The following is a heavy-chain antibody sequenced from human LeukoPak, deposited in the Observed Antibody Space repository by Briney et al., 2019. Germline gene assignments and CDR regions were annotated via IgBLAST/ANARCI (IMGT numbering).Heavy chain of an antibody. CDR3: ARGGPDSSDYSSLFDY. Sequence: GGSLRLSCAASGFTFSNYWMSWVRQAPGKGLVWVSRINSDGSSRHYADSVKGRFTISRDNAKNTLHLQMTSLRAEDTAVYYCARGGPDSSDYSSLFDYWGRGILVTVSS. CDR1: GFTFSNYW. D-gene: IGHD3-22*01. J-gene: IGHJ4*02. CDR2: INSDGSSR. V-gene: IGHV3-74*01.